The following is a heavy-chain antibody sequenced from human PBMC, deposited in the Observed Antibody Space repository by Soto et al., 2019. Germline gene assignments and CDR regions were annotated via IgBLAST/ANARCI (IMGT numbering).Heavy chain of an antibody. J-gene: IGHJ4*02. CDR3: ARGSKDSYPGSRIFDF. V-gene: IGHV5-10-1*01. Sequence: GESLKISCQDSGYSFTTYWIRWVRQMPGKGLECMGNIDPCESYNNHSPSFQGHVTISPDKSISTAYLQMSSLRADDSAVYFCARGSKDSYPGSRIFDFWGRGTLVTVSS. CDR1: GYSFTTYW. D-gene: IGHD3-10*01. CDR2: IDPCESYN.